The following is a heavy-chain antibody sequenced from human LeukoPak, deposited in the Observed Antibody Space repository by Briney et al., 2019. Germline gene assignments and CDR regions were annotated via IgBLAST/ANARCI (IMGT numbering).Heavy chain of an antibody. CDR1: GYTFTSYG. Sequence: ASVKVSCKASGYTFTSYGISWVRQAPGQGLEWRGWISAYNGNTNYAQKLQGRVTMTTDTSTSTAYMELRSLRSDDTAVYYCARARLWFGELLRYYYMDVWGKGTTVTVSS. D-gene: IGHD3-10*01. CDR3: ARARLWFGELLRYYYMDV. J-gene: IGHJ6*03. V-gene: IGHV1-18*01. CDR2: ISAYNGNT.